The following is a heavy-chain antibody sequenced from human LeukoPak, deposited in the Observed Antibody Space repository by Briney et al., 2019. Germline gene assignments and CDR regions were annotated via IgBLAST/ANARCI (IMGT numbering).Heavy chain of an antibody. D-gene: IGHD1-1*01. J-gene: IGHJ6*03. Sequence: SETLSLTCTVSGGSISSHYCSWIRQPPGKGLEWIGYIYYSGNTNYNPSLKSRVTISLDTSKNQFSLKLSSVTAADTAVYYCANSGALEPKNYSYYYDMDVWGKGTPVTVSS. V-gene: IGHV4-59*11. CDR2: IYYSGNT. CDR1: GGSISSHY. CDR3: ANSGALEPKNYSYYYDMDV.